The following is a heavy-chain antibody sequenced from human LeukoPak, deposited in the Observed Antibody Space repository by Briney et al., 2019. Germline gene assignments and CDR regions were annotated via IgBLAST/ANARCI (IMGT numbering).Heavy chain of an antibody. D-gene: IGHD1-26*01. J-gene: IGHJ4*02. CDR2: IYYSGST. CDR1: GGSISSSSYY. Sequence: SETLSLTCTVSGGSISSSSYYWGWLRQPPGKGLEWIGSIYYSGSTYYSPSLKSRVTISVDTSKNQFSLRLSSVTAADTAVYYCANSQVGATGMIDYWGQGTLVTVSS. CDR3: ANSQVGATGMIDY. V-gene: IGHV4-39*07.